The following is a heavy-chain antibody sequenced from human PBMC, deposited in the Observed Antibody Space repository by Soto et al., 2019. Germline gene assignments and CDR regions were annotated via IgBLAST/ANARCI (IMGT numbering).Heavy chain of an antibody. CDR2: IRSKANSYAT. J-gene: IGHJ4*02. CDR3: TRHLNDFWSGYYSEEFDD. Sequence: EVQLVASGGGLVQPGGSLNLSCAASGFTFSGSAMHWVRQASGKGLEWVGRIRSKANSYATAYAASVKGRFTISRDDSKNTAYLQMNSLKTEDTAVYYCTRHLNDFWSGYYSEEFDDWGQGTLVTVSS. V-gene: IGHV3-73*01. D-gene: IGHD3-3*01. CDR1: GFTFSGSA.